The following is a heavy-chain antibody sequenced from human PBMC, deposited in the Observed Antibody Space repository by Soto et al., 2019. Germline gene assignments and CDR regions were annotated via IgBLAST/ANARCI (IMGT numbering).Heavy chain of an antibody. D-gene: IGHD2-2*01. CDR1: GGSIRTYY. Sequence: SETLSLTCAVSGGSIRTYYWTWIRQPPGKGLEWLGYISYSVNSNYNPSLKSRVSISVDTSRNQFSLKLSSVTAADTAVYYCAGGPASSADYWGQGTLATVS. CDR2: ISYSVNS. J-gene: IGHJ4*02. CDR3: AGGPASSADY. V-gene: IGHV4-59*13.